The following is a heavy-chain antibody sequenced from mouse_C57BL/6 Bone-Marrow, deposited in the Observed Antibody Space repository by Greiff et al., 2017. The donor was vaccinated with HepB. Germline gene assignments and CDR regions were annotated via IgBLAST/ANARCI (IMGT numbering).Heavy chain of an antibody. CDR1: GFSLTSYG. Sequence: VKVVESGPGLVAPSQSLSITCTVSGFSLTSYGVHWVRQPPGKGLEWLVVIWSDGSTTYNSALKSRLSISKDNSKSQVFLKMNSLQTDDTAMYYCARHRDYYFYAMDYWGQGTSVTVSS. J-gene: IGHJ4*01. V-gene: IGHV2-6-1*01. CDR2: IWSDGST. CDR3: ARHRDYYFYAMDY. D-gene: IGHD2-1*01.